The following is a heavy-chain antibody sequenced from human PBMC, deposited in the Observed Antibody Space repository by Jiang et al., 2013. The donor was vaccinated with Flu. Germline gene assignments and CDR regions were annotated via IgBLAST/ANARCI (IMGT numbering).Heavy chain of an antibody. CDR2: INPRSVDT. D-gene: IGHD6-13*01. CDR1: GYYLHRLL. V-gene: IGHV1-2*02. J-gene: IGHJ4*02. CDR3: ARDLTSSSWPYYFDY. Sequence: SVKVSCKASGYYLHRLLYALGSVQAPGQGLEWMGWINPRSVDTSYAQKFQGRVTMTGDTSITTGYMELSRLTSDDTAVYYCARDLTSSSWPYYFDYWGQGTLVTVSS.